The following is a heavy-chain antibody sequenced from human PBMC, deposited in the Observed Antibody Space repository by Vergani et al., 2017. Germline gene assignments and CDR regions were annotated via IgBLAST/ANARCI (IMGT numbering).Heavy chain of an antibody. CDR2: ISGSGGST. CDR1: GFTFSSYA. CDR3: AKAGAVGGSRPTDY. Sequence: EVQLLESGGGLVQPGGSLRLSCAASGFTFSSYAMSWVRQAPGKGLEWVSAISGSGGSTYYADSVKGRFTISRDNSKNTLYLQMNSLRAEDTALYYCAKAGAVGGSRPTDYWGQGTLVTVSS. J-gene: IGHJ4*02. V-gene: IGHV3-23*01. D-gene: IGHD6-19*01.